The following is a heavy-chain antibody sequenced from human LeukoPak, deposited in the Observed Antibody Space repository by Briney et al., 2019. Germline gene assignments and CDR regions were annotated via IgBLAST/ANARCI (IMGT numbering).Heavy chain of an antibody. D-gene: IGHD1-26*01. CDR2: IYYSGTT. Sequence: PSETLSLTCTVSSGSINDYHWSWIRQPPGKGLEWIGHIYYSGTTNYNASLKSRVTISLDTSKSQFPLEVISVTAADTAMYYCARHSLEWELLGNDAFDIWGQGTMVTVSS. CDR3: ARHSLEWELLGNDAFDI. V-gene: IGHV4-59*08. CDR1: SGSINDYH. J-gene: IGHJ3*02.